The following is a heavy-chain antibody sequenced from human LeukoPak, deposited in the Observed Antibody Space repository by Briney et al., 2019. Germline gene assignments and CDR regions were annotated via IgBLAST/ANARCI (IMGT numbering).Heavy chain of an antibody. J-gene: IGHJ6*02. Sequence: SETLSLTCTVSGGSISSYYWSWIRQPPGKGLEWIGYIYYSGSTNYNPSLKSRVTISVDMSKNQFSLKLSSVTAADTAVYYCARSGYYYYGMDVWGQGTTVTVSS. CDR3: ARSGYYYYGMDV. CDR1: GGSISSYY. V-gene: IGHV4-59*08. CDR2: IYYSGST.